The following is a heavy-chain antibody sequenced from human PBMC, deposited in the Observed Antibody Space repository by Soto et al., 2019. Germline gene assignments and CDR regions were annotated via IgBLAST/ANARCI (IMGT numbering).Heavy chain of an antibody. CDR1: GYTFNNYG. V-gene: IGHV1-18*01. J-gene: IGHJ5*02. Sequence: GASVKVSCKASGYTFNNYGISWVRQAPGQGLEWMGWISAYNGNTNYAQKFQGGVTMTTDRSTSTAHMELRSLRSDDTAVYYCARDGGTKDWFDPWGQGTLVTVSS. CDR2: ISAYNGNT. CDR3: ARDGGTKDWFDP. D-gene: IGHD3-16*01.